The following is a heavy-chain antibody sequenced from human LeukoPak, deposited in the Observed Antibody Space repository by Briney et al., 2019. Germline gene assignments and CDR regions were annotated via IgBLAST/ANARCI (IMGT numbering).Heavy chain of an antibody. V-gene: IGHV4-61*02. CDR2: IYTTGNT. Sequence: PSETLSLTCTVSGGSFSSGNYYWTWIRQPAGKGLEWIGRIYTTGNTLYNPSLKSRVTISVDTSKNQFSLKLSSVTAADTAVYYCARVAGDYTDYWGQGTLVTVSS. CDR3: ARVAGDYTDY. J-gene: IGHJ4*02. CDR1: GGSFSSGNYY. D-gene: IGHD4-17*01.